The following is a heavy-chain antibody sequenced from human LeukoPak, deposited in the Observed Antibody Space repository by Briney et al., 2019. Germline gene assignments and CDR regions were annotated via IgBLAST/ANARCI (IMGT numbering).Heavy chain of an antibody. CDR2: INPNSGGT. D-gene: IGHD3-10*01. CDR3: AGLGVWFGEEGPYFDY. CDR1: GYTFTGYY. Sequence: ASVTVSCKASGYTFTGYYMHWVRQAPGQGLEWMGWINPNSGGTNYAQKFQGRVTMARDTSISTAYMELSRLRSDDTAVYYCAGLGVWFGEEGPYFDYWGQGTLVTVSS. V-gene: IGHV1-2*02. J-gene: IGHJ4*02.